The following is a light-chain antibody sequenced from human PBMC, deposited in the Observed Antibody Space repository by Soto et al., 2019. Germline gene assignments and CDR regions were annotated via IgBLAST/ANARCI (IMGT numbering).Light chain of an antibody. Sequence: QSVLTQSSSASASLGSSVKLTCTLSSGHSSYIIAWHQQQPGKAPRYLMKLEAGGSYNKGSGVPDRFSGSSSGADRYLTISNLQFEDEADYYCETWDSNILEFGGGTKLTVL. CDR1: SGHSSYI. V-gene: IGLV4-60*02. CDR3: ETWDSNILE. CDR2: LEAGGSY. J-gene: IGLJ2*01.